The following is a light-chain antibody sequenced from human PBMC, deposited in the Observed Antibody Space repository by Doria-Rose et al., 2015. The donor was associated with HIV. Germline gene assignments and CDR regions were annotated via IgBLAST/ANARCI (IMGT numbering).Light chain of an antibody. CDR2: WAS. J-gene: IGKJ3*01. V-gene: IGKV4-1*01. CDR1: QSLLYTSKNY. CDR3: QQYYDTPS. Sequence: DIRMTQSPESLGMSLGERATLNCKSNQSLLYTSKNYLAWYQQKPGQPPKLLIYWASTRQSGVPARFSGSGSGTDFTRTISSLEAEDVAVYYCQQYYDTPSFGPGTTVDIK.